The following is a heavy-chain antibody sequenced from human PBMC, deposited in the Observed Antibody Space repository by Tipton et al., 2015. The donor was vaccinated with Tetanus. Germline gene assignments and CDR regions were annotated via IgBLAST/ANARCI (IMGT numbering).Heavy chain of an antibody. V-gene: IGHV3-48*03. CDR3: AREGGAAAGLFDS. CDR1: GFSLSLYE. Sequence: SLRLSCEVSGFSLSLYEMNWVRQAPGKGLEWVSSISSGSMSIYYADSVMGRFTISRDNVKNSLYLQMHSLRPEDTALYYCAREGGAAAGLFDSWGQGTLVTVSS. D-gene: IGHD6-13*01. J-gene: IGHJ4*02. CDR2: ISSGSMSI.